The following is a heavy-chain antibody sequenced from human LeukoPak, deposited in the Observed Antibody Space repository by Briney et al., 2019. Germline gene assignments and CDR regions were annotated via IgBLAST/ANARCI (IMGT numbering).Heavy chain of an antibody. CDR1: GFTFSSYA. V-gene: IGHV3-30-3*01. Sequence: QAGGSLRLSCAASGFTFSSYAMHWVRQAPGKGLEWVAVISCDGSNKYYADSVKGRFTISRDNSKNTLYLQMNSLRAEDTAVYYCARGGYYDSSGYPIGYWGQGTLVTVSS. CDR3: ARGGYYDSSGYPIGY. J-gene: IGHJ4*02. CDR2: ISCDGSNK. D-gene: IGHD3-22*01.